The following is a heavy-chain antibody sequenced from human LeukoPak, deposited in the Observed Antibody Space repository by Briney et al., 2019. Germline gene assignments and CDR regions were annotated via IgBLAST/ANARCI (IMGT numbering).Heavy chain of an antibody. CDR1: GSSLSELS. CDR3: EAGRPYSLLDY. J-gene: IGHJ4*02. Sequence: GASVKVSCTVSGSSLSELSLYWVRQAPGKGLEWMGGFDVINSETFYAQKFQGRVTMTEDSSTDTAYMELRSLTSDDTALYYCEAGRPYSLLDYWGQGSLVTVSS. V-gene: IGHV1-24*01. D-gene: IGHD5-18*01. CDR2: FDVINSET.